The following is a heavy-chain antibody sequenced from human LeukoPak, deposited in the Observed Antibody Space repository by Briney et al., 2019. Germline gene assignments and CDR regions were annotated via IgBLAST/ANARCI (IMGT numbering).Heavy chain of an antibody. V-gene: IGHV4-39*01. CDR1: GGSISSSCYY. Sequence: SETLSLTCTVSGGSISSSCYYWGWIRQPPGKGLEWIGSIYYSGTTYYNPSLKSRVTISVDTSKNQLSLKLSSVTAADTAVYCCARLFTTRPYSGYSGFDAFDFWGQGTMVTVSS. D-gene: IGHD5-12*01. CDR2: IYYSGTT. J-gene: IGHJ3*01. CDR3: ARLFTTRPYSGYSGFDAFDF.